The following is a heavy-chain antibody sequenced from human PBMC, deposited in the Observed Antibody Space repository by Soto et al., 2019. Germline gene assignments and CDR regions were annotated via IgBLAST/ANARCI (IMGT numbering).Heavy chain of an antibody. CDR2: INPSGGST. D-gene: IGHD4-17*01. J-gene: IGHJ3*02. CDR3: ARDRSDYGDYFSVGRGFDI. Sequence: GASVKVSCKASGYTSTSYYMHWVRQAPGQGLEWMGIINPSGGSTSYAQKFQGRVTMTRDTSTSTVYMELSSLRSEDTAVYYCARDRSDYGDYFSVGRGFDIWGQGTMVTVSS. V-gene: IGHV1-46*01. CDR1: GYTSTSYY.